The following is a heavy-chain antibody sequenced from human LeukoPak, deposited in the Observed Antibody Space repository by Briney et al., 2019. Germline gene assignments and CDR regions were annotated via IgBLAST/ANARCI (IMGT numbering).Heavy chain of an antibody. CDR1: GFTFSSYA. V-gene: IGHV3-30*04. J-gene: IGHJ4*02. CDR2: ISYDGCNK. D-gene: IGHD3-3*01. CDR3: ARDPGDFWSGYSFDY. Sequence: GRSLRLSCAASGFTFSSYAMHWVRQAPGKGLEWVAVISYDGCNKYYADSVKGRFTISRDNSKNTLYLQTNSLRAEDTAVYYCARDPGDFWSGYSFDYGGKETLVTVSS.